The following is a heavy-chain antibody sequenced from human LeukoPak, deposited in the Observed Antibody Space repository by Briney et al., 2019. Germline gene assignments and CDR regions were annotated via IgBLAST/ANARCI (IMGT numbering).Heavy chain of an antibody. D-gene: IGHD2-15*01. CDR1: GGFINTGRYY. Sequence: PSETLSLTCTVSGGFINTGRYYWDWIRQPPGKGLDWIGNVFFSGNTHYSPSLKSRVIMSVDASKNNFSLKLSSVTAADTAVYYCARQSGSLHYYYYYMDVWGKGTTVTVSS. CDR2: VFFSGNT. J-gene: IGHJ6*03. CDR3: ARQSGSLHYYYYYMDV. V-gene: IGHV4-39*01.